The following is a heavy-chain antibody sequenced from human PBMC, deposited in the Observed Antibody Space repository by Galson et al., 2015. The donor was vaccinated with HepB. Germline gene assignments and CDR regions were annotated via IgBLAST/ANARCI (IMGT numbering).Heavy chain of an antibody. J-gene: IGHJ6*03. D-gene: IGHD1-14*01. CDR1: GYTFESYG. CDR2: INPYNGKT. CDR3: ARNPPDTTKSPANMYFFHHMDL. Sequence: SVKVSCKAFGYTFESYGITWVRQGPGHGLEWMGWINPYNGKTDYADKFKGRFSMTTDTSANVAYMELWGLTSGDSAVFYCARNPPDTTKSPANMYFFHHMDLWGNGTTVIVSS. V-gene: IGHV1-18*01.